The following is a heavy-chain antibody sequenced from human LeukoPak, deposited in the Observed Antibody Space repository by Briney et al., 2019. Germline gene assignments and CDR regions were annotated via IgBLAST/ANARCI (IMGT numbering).Heavy chain of an antibody. D-gene: IGHD3-22*01. Sequence: PSETLSLTCTVSGGSISSSSYYWGWIRQPPGKGLEWIGSIYYSGSTYYNPSLKSRVTISVDTSKNQFSLKLSSVTAADTAVYYCARRAEYYYDSSGYLYWGQGTLVTVSS. J-gene: IGHJ4*02. CDR3: ARRAEYYYDSSGYLY. CDR1: GGSISSSSYY. V-gene: IGHV4-39*07. CDR2: IYYSGST.